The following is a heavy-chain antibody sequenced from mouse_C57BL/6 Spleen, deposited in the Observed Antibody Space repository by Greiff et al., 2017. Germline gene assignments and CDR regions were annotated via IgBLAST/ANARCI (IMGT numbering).Heavy chain of an antibody. CDR3: APVYYDYDGGYYFDY. V-gene: IGHV1-81*01. J-gene: IGHJ2*01. D-gene: IGHD2-4*01. CDR2: IYPRSGNT. CDR1: GYTFTSYG. Sequence: QVQLQQSGAELERPGASVKLSCKASGYTFTSYGISWVKQRTGQGLEWIGEIYPRSGNTYYNEKFKGKATLTADKSSSTAYMELRSLTSEDSAVYFCAPVYYDYDGGYYFDYWGQGTTLTVSS.